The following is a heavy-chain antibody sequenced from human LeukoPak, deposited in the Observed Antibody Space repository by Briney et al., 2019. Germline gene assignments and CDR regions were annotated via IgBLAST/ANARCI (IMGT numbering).Heavy chain of an antibody. CDR1: GYPFSNFG. Sequence: WASVKVSCKASGYPFSNFGISWVRQAPGQGLKWMGWISGYNGKTNYAQKLQGRVTMTTDTSTSTAYMELRSLRSDDTALYYCERSSPFLVAGTGDAFDIWGQGTMVTVSS. V-gene: IGHV1-18*01. CDR2: ISGYNGKT. CDR3: ERSSPFLVAGTGDAFDI. J-gene: IGHJ3*02. D-gene: IGHD6-19*01.